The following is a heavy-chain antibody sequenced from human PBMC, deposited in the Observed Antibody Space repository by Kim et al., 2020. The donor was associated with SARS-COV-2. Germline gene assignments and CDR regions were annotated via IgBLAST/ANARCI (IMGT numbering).Heavy chain of an antibody. CDR1: GGSISSYY. Sequence: SETLSLTCTVSGGSISSYYWSWIRQPPGKGLEWIGYIYYSGSTNYNPSLKSRVTISVDTSKNQFSLKLSSVTAADTAVYYCASSTLRNTATNLHYFDYWGQGTLVTVSS. V-gene: IGHV4-59*01. J-gene: IGHJ4*02. CDR3: ASSTLRNTATNLHYFDY. D-gene: IGHD5-18*01. CDR2: IYYSGST.